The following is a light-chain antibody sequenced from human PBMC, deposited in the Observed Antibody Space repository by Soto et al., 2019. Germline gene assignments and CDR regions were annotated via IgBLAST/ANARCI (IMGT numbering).Light chain of an antibody. Sequence: QSALTQPASVSGSPGQSITISCTGTSSDVGGYNFVSWYQQHPGKAPRLMIFEVNNRPSGVSDRFSGPKSGNTASLTISGLQAEDEADYYCSSYTFSSTLVVFGGGTKLTVL. CDR1: SSDVGGYNF. J-gene: IGLJ3*02. CDR2: EVN. CDR3: SSYTFSSTLVV. V-gene: IGLV2-14*01.